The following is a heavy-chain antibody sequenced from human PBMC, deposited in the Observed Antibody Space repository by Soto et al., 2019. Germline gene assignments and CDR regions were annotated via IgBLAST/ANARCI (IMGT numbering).Heavy chain of an antibody. Sequence: SGTLSLTSDVSSGYISVSDYYRSSIRQSPGKGLEWLWSIYRTGETYYKSSPKSRLTISVDTSKNQFYLQLRAVTAADTEGYSCASKGYRIWGQGTPVTVSS. V-gene: IGHV4-39*01. J-gene: IGHJ1*01. D-gene: IGHD3-16*02. CDR1: SGYISVSDYY. CDR2: IYRTGET. CDR3: ASKGYRI.